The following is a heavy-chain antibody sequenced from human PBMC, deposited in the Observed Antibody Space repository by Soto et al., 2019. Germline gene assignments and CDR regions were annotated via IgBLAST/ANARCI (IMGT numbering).Heavy chain of an antibody. CDR1: GFTFSSYA. Sequence: GGSLRLSCAASGFTFSSYAMSWVRQAPGKGLEWVSAISGSGGSTYYADSVKGRFTISRDNSKNTLYLQMNSLRAEDTAVYYCARGRIVLLVYAITPHYFDYWGQGTLVTVSS. D-gene: IGHD2-8*01. J-gene: IGHJ4*02. CDR3: ARGRIVLLVYAITPHYFDY. V-gene: IGHV3-23*01. CDR2: ISGSGGST.